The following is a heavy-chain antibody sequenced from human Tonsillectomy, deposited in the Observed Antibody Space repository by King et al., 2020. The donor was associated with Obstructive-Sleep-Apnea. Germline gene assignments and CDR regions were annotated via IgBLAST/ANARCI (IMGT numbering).Heavy chain of an antibody. Sequence: QLQESGPGLVKPSETLSLTCTVSGGSISGYYWSWIRQPPGEGLEWIGYIYYSGSTTYNPSLKSRVTISVDTSKNQFSLKLSSVTAADTAVYYCAKYSSSWYGNDYWGQGTLVTVSS. J-gene: IGHJ4*02. CDR2: IYYSGST. D-gene: IGHD6-13*01. V-gene: IGHV4-59*01. CDR3: AKYSSSWYGNDY. CDR1: GGSISGYY.